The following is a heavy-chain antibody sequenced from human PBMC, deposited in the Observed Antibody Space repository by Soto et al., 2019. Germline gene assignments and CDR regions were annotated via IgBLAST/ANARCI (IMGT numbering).Heavy chain of an antibody. CDR2: IYYSGST. Sequence: SETLSLTCTVSGGSISSGGYYWSWIRQHPGKGLEWIGYIYYSGSTYYNPSLKSRVTISVDTSKNQFSLKLSSVTAADTAVYYCARHEQQLWWFAPWGQGTLVTVSS. V-gene: IGHV4-31*03. J-gene: IGHJ5*02. CDR1: GGSISSGGYY. D-gene: IGHD6-13*01. CDR3: ARHEQQLWWFAP.